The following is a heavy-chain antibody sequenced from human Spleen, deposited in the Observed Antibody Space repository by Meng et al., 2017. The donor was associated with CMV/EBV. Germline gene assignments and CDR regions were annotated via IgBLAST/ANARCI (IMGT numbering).Heavy chain of an antibody. J-gene: IGHJ4*02. CDR2: IGNSGNPI. CDR3: ARDLTYYDFWSGLTNILYY. V-gene: IGHV3-11*04. CDR1: GFTFSDYY. D-gene: IGHD3-3*01. Sequence: GESLKISCAASGFTFSDYYMTWIRQAPGKGLEWVSYIGNSGNPIYYASSVKGRFTISRDNAKNSLYLQLNSLRPEDTAVYFCARDLTYYDFWSGLTNILYYWGQGTLVTVSS.